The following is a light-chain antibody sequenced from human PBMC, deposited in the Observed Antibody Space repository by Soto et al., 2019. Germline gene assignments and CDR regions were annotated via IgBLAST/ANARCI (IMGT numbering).Light chain of an antibody. J-gene: IGLJ3*02. V-gene: IGLV1-47*02. CDR2: NND. Sequence: QSVLSQPPSASGTPGQRVTMSCSGSGSNIGTNYVDWFQQFPGTAPKLLIYNNDQRPSGVPDLFSASKSGTAASLGISGLGAEDEADYDCAAWYDSLSGRVFGGGTRRTVL. CDR3: AAWYDSLSGRV. CDR1: GSNIGTNY.